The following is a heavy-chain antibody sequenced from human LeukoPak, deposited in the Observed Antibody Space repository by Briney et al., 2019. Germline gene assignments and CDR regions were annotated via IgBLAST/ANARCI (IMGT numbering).Heavy chain of an antibody. D-gene: IGHD3-16*01. Sequence: PGGSLRLSCAASGFTFSSYAMPWVRQAPAKGLEWVAVISYDESNKYYADSVKGRFTISRDNSKNTLYLQMNSLRAEDTSVYYCARDGGHCYYYMDVWGKGTMVTVSS. CDR1: GFTFSSYA. J-gene: IGHJ6*03. CDR2: ISYDESNK. V-gene: IGHV3-30*01. CDR3: ARDGGHCYYYMDV.